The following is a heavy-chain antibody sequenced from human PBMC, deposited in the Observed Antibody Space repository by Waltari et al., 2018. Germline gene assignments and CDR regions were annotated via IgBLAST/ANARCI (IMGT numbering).Heavy chain of an antibody. CDR2: ISHTGDT. Sequence: QVQLQQWGAGLLKPSETLSLTCPVDGGSFSSYYLTWVRQAPGKGLQLIGEISHTGDTYYNASLKSRVTMLIDASKNQFSLKLRSVTAADAAIYYCASRVGGITPLTVWGQGTPVTVSS. J-gene: IGHJ4*02. CDR1: GGSFSSYY. D-gene: IGHD4-4*01. V-gene: IGHV4-34*01. CDR3: ASRVGGITPLTV.